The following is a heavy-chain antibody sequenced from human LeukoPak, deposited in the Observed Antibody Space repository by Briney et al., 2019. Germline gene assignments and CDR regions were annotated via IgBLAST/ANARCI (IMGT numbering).Heavy chain of an antibody. J-gene: IGHJ6*02. D-gene: IGHD3-10*01. CDR1: GFTFSSYW. CDR3: ARDSAYYYGSGSYSVYYYYYYGMNV. CDR2: IKQDGSEK. V-gene: IGHV3-7*01. Sequence: GGSLRLSCAASGFTFSSYWMSWVRQAPGKGLEWVANIKQDGSEKYYVDSVKGRLTISRDNAKNSLYLQMNSLRAEDTAVYYCARDSAYYYGSGSYSVYYYYYYGMNVWGQGTTVTVSS.